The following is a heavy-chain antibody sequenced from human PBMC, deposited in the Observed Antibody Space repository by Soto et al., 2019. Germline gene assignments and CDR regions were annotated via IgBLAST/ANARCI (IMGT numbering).Heavy chain of an antibody. Sequence: QITLTESGPSLAQPAQPLTLICTFSGFSRTSPGEAVAWIRQSPGKALGWLALIFWDVDKRYTPSLSNRLSSAMDTSKNQLCLTLTNIIPVQTCTYSLAHSVDKVLHNAFDLWGQGTNVNVS. CDR2: IFWDVDK. V-gene: IGHV2-5*02. CDR1: GFSRTSPGEA. J-gene: IGHJ3*01. CDR3: AHSVDKVLHNAFDL.